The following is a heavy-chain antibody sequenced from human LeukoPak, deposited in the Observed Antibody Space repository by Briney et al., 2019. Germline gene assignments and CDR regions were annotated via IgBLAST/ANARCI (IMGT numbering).Heavy chain of an antibody. CDR2: IRYDGSEG. V-gene: IGHV3-30*02. CDR3: AKVGYGWYEVDY. CDR1: GFTFSTYG. J-gene: IGHJ4*02. D-gene: IGHD6-19*01. Sequence: PGGSLRLSCAASGFTFSTYGMHWVRQAPGKGLDWVAFIRYDGSEGYYADSVKDRFTVSRDNSKNTLYSQMNSLRVEDTAVYYCAKVGYGWYEVDYWGQGTLVTVSS.